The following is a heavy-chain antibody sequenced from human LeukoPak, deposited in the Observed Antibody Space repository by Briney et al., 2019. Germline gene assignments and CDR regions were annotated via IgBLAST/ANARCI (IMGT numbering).Heavy chain of an antibody. CDR1: GFTFSNAW. Sequence: GGSLRLSCAASGFTFSNAWMSWVRQAPGKGLEWVSVIYSGGSTYYADSVKGRFTISRDNSKNTLYLQMNSLGAEDTAVYYCARARSSWYRGGFDYWGQGTLVTVSS. CDR2: IYSGGST. D-gene: IGHD6-13*01. CDR3: ARARSSWYRGGFDY. V-gene: IGHV3-53*01. J-gene: IGHJ4*02.